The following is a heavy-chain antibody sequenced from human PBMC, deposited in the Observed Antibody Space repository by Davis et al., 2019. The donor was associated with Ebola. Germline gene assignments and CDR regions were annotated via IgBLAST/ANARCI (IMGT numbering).Heavy chain of an antibody. V-gene: IGHV4-34*01. J-gene: IGHJ3*02. CDR1: GGSFSGYY. CDR2: INHSGST. Sequence: SETLSLTCAVYGGSFSGYYWSWIRQPPGKGLEWIGEINHSGSTNYNPSLKSRVTISVDTSKNQFSLKLSPVTAADTAVYYCARESYYYDSSGYYRGAFDIWGQGTMVTVSS. CDR3: ARESYYYDSSGYYRGAFDI. D-gene: IGHD3-22*01.